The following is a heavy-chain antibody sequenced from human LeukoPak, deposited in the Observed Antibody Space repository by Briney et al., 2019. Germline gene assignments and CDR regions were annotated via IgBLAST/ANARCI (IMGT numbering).Heavy chain of an antibody. V-gene: IGHV1-8*02. CDR2: MNPNSGNT. D-gene: IGHD1-26*01. CDR3: ARGQVLGSHYEN. Sequence: ASVTVSYKASGYTFSSHDINWIRQASGQGLEWMGWMNPNSGNTGYAQKFQGRVTMTRDTSINTAYMELSSLTTADTAVYYCARGQVLGSHYENWGQGTPVTVSS. J-gene: IGHJ1*01. CDR1: GYTFSSHD.